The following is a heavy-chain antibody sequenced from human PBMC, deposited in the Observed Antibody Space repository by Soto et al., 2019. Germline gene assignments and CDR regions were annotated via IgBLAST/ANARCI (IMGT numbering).Heavy chain of an antibody. V-gene: IGHV3-21*01. D-gene: IGHD6-19*01. Sequence: GGSLRLSCAASGFTFSSYSMNWVRQAPGKGLEWVSSISSSSSYIYYADSVKGRFTISRDNAKNSLYLQMNSLRAEDTAVYYCARELIAVAGKGAFDIWGQGTMVTVSS. CDR3: ARELIAVAGKGAFDI. J-gene: IGHJ3*02. CDR2: ISSSSSYI. CDR1: GFTFSSYS.